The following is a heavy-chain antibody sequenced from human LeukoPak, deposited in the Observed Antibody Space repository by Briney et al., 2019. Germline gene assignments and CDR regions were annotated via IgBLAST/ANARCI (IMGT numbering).Heavy chain of an antibody. CDR2: IRSKPYGGTT. CDR1: GFTFGDYA. D-gene: IGHD2-15*01. J-gene: IGHJ6*03. V-gene: IGHV3-49*04. Sequence: PRGSLRLSCTASGFTFGDYAMSWVRQAPGKGLEWVSFIRSKPYGGTTEYAASVKGRFTISRDESKSIAYLQMNSLKTEDTAVYYCTSSLGFCSGGSCYSSLGYYYMDVWGKGTTVTVSS. CDR3: TSSLGFCSGGSCYSSLGYYYMDV.